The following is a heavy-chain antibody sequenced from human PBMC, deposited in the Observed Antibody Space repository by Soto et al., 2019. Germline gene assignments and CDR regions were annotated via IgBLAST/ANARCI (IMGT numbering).Heavy chain of an antibody. CDR3: AKDLERSSSWQY. CDR1: GFTFSSYA. V-gene: IGHV3-23*01. Sequence: EVQLLESGGGLVQPGGSLRLSCAASGFTFSSYAMSWVRQAPGKGLEWVSAISGSGGSTYYADSVKGRFTISRDNSKNTLSLQMNSLRAEDTAVYYCAKDLERSSSWQYWGQGTLVTVSS. J-gene: IGHJ4*02. CDR2: ISGSGGST. D-gene: IGHD6-13*01.